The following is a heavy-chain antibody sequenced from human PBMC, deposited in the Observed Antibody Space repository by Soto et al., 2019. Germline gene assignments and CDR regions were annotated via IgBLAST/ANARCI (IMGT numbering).Heavy chain of an antibody. CDR2: IYHSGST. V-gene: IGHV4-4*02. D-gene: IGHD2-2*01. CDR3: ARDCSSTSCYYVSGMDV. Sequence: SETLSLTCAVSGGSISSSNWWSWVRQPPGKGLEWIGEIYHSGSTNYNPSLKSRVTISVDKSKNQFSLKLSSVTAADTAVYYCARDCSSTSCYYVSGMDVWGQGTTVTVS. CDR1: GGSISSSNW. J-gene: IGHJ6*02.